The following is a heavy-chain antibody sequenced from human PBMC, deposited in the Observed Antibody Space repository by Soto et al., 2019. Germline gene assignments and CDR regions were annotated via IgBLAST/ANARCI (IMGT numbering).Heavy chain of an antibody. CDR2: IKKDGSEN. CDR1: GFTFSSYW. Sequence: DVQLVESGGGLVQPGGSLRLSCAASGFTFSSYWMSWVRQAPGKGLEWVANIKKDGSENYYVDSVRGRFTISRDNAKNSLYLQMNSLRAEDTAVYYCVRDFEGSYGYGRFDYWGQGTMVTVSS. V-gene: IGHV3-7*03. CDR3: VRDFEGSYGYGRFDY. D-gene: IGHD5-18*01. J-gene: IGHJ4*02.